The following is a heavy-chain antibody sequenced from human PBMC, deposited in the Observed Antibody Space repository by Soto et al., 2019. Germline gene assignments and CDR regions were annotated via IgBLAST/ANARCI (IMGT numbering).Heavy chain of an antibody. Sequence: ASVKVSCKASGYTFTSYYMHWVRQAPGQGLEWMGIINPSGGSTSYAQKFQGRVTMTRDTSTSTVYMELSSLRSEDTAVYYCARGDGGYVTPSISWYFDYWGQGTLVTVSS. J-gene: IGHJ4*02. D-gene: IGHD5-12*01. CDR1: GYTFTSYY. CDR2: INPSGGST. CDR3: ARGDGGYVTPSISWYFDY. V-gene: IGHV1-46*01.